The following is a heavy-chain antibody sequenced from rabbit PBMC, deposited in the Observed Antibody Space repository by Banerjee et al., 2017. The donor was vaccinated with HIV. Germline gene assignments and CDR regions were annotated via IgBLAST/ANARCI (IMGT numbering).Heavy chain of an antibody. V-gene: IGHV1S40*01. Sequence: QSLEESGGDLVKPGASLTLTCTASGFDFSSNAMCWVRQAPGKGLEWIACIDDGTSASTYYANWAKGRFTISKTSSTTVTLQMTSLTAADTATYFCARSYASSNYRNSRLHLWGQGTLVTVS. CDR3: ARSYASSNYRNSRLHL. J-gene: IGHJ3*01. CDR1: GFDFSSNA. D-gene: IGHD8-1*01. CDR2: IDDGTSAST.